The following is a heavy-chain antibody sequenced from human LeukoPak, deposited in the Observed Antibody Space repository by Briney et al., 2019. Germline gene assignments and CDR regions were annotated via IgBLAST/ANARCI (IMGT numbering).Heavy chain of an antibody. CDR2: IYYSGST. D-gene: IGHD6-13*01. V-gene: IGHV4-61*01. J-gene: IGHJ5*02. CDR3: ASTFIAGAGKGGWFHP. Sequence: SETLSLTCTVSGGSVSSGSYYWSWIRQPPGKGLEWIGYIYYSGSTNYNPSLKSRVTISVDTSKNQFSLKLSSVTAACTAVYYCASTFIAGAGKGGWFHPWGQGTLVTVSS. CDR1: GGSVSSGSYY.